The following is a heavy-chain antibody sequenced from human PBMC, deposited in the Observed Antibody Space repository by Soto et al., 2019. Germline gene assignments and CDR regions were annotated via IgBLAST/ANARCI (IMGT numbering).Heavy chain of an antibody. Sequence: QVQLVQSGAEVKKPGSSVKGSCKASGGTFSSYPISWERQAPGQALEWMGGIIPIYGTANYAHNFQGRVTITADESTSSAYMDVSSLRSEDTAVYYWASACVEMAEIGTGFDYRGQGSPVTVSS. CDR3: ASACVEMAEIGTGFDY. CDR1: GGTFSSYP. J-gene: IGHJ4*02. D-gene: IGHD6-19*01. CDR2: IIPIYGTA. V-gene: IGHV1-69*12.